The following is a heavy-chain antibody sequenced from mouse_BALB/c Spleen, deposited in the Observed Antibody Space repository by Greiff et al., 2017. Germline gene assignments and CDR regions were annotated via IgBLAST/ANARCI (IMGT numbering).Heavy chain of an antibody. Sequence: EVQLQQSGPELVKPGASVKISCKASGYSFTGYYMHWVKQSHVKSLEWIGRINPYNGATSYNQNFKDKASLTVDKSSSTAYMELHSLTSEDSAVYYCAREMVYDGYYSYFDYWGQGTTLTVSS. V-gene: IGHV1-26*01. CDR3: AREMVYDGYYSYFDY. CDR1: GYSFTGYY. CDR2: INPYNGAT. D-gene: IGHD2-3*01. J-gene: IGHJ2*01.